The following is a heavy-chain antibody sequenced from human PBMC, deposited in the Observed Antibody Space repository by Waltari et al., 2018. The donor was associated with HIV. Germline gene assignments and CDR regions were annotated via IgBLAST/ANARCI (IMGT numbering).Heavy chain of an antibody. CDR1: GFTFTTHA. CDR3: AKGRLTTTSFDY. CDR2: IYGSGGRA. Sequence: EVQLLESGGDLVQPGGSLTSPCAGHGFTFTTHAIAWVRPAPGKWLEWVSGIYGSGGRAYYSDSVRGQFTISRDDSKNTLYLQMNSLRTEDAAVYYCAKGRLTTTSFDYWGQGTLVTVSS. D-gene: IGHD4-17*01. V-gene: IGHV3-23*01. J-gene: IGHJ4*02.